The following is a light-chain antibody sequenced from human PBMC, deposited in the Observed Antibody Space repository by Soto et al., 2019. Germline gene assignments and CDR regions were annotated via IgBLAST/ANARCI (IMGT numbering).Light chain of an antibody. J-gene: IGLJ2*01. Sequence: QSVLTQSSSASASLGSSVKLTCTLSSGHSSYTIAWHQQQPGKAPRYLMKLEGSGSYNKGSGVPDRFSGSSSGADRYLTISNLQSEDEADYYCETWDGNTRVFGGGTQLTVL. CDR2: LEGSGSY. CDR1: SGHSSYT. V-gene: IGLV4-60*03. CDR3: ETWDGNTRV.